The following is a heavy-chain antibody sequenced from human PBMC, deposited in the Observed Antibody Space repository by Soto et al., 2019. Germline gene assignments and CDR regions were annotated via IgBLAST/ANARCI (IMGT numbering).Heavy chain of an antibody. CDR1: GYSFTSYW. V-gene: IGHV5-51*01. CDR2: IYPGDSDT. CDR3: ARLCAPFGLAAFDI. D-gene: IGHD3-16*01. J-gene: IGHJ3*02. Sequence: GESLKISGKGSGYSFTSYWIGWVRQMPGKGLEWMGIIYPGDSDTRYSPSFQGQVTISADKSNSTAYLQWSSLKASDTAMYYCARLCAPFGLAAFDIWGQGTMVTVSS.